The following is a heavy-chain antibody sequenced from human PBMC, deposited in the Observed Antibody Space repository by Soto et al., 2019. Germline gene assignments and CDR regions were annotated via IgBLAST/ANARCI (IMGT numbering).Heavy chain of an antibody. CDR1: GGTFSSYT. D-gene: IGHD4-17*01. Sequence: QVQLVQSGAEVKKPGSSVKVSCKASGGTFSSYTISWVRQAPGQGLEWMGGLIPMFLTANYAQKFQGRLTITADESTSTAYMELSSLRSEDTAVYYCARKRGGDYTFDSWGQGTLVTVPS. CDR3: ARKRGGDYTFDS. J-gene: IGHJ4*02. CDR2: LIPMFLTA. V-gene: IGHV1-69*12.